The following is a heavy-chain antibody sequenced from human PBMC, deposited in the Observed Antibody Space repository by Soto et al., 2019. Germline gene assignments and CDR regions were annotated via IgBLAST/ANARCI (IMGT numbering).Heavy chain of an antibody. Sequence: PSVKVSCKASGYTFTGYYMHWVRQAPGQGLEWMGWINPNSGGTNYAQKFQGRVTMTRDTSISTAYMELSRLRSDDTAVYYCASQYSYGTLYYYYGMDVWGQGTTVTVSS. CDR3: ASQYSYGTLYYYYGMDV. CDR2: INPNSGGT. V-gene: IGHV1-2*02. D-gene: IGHD5-18*01. J-gene: IGHJ6*02. CDR1: GYTFTGYY.